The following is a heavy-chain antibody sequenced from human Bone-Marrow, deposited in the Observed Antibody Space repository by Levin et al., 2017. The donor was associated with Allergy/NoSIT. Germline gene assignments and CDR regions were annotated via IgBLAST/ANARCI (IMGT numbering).Heavy chain of an antibody. D-gene: IGHD4-17*01. Sequence: PGGSLRLSCAASGFTFSSYGMHWVRQAPGKGLEWVAVIWYDGSNKYYADSVKGRFTISRDNSKNTLYLQMNSLRAEDTAVYYCARGTTVTSLHLLGLGFGAMDVWGQGTTVTVSS. V-gene: IGHV3-33*01. CDR2: IWYDGSNK. CDR1: GFTFSSYG. J-gene: IGHJ6*02. CDR3: ARGTTVTSLHLLGLGFGAMDV.